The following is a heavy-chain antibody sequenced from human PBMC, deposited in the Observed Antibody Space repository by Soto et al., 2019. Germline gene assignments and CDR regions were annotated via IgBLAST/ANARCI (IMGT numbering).Heavy chain of an antibody. CDR3: ARAPPFHLRSTSRSYLWPGPPPVPPSSCFDP. V-gene: IGHV4-34*01. J-gene: IGHJ5*02. Sequence: SETLSLTCAVYGGSLSGYYWSWIRQPPGKGLEWIGEINHSGSTNYNPSLKSRVTISVDTSKNQFSLKLSSVTAADTAVYYCARAPPFHLRSTSRSYLWPGPPPVPPSSCFDPWGQGTLVTVSS. CDR1: GGSLSGYY. D-gene: IGHD2-8*02. CDR2: INHSGST.